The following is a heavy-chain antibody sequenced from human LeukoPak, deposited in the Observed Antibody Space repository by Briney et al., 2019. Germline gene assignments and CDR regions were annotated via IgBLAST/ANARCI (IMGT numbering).Heavy chain of an antibody. D-gene: IGHD6-13*01. J-gene: IGHJ6*02. CDR3: ARDTIAAAGHFYYYGMDV. V-gene: IGHV3-74*01. Sequence: GGSLRLSCAASGFTFNNYWMHWVRQAPGEGLVWVSRINSDGSSTSYADSVEGRFTISRDNAKNTLYLQMNSLRVEDTAVYYCARDTIAAAGHFYYYGMDVWGQGTTVTVS. CDR1: GFTFNNYW. CDR2: INSDGSST.